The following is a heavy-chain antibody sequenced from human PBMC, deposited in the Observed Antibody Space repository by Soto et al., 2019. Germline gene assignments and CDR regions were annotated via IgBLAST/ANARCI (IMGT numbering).Heavy chain of an antibody. V-gene: IGHV1-58*01. CDR3: AAGGGPSVYYGMDV. J-gene: IGHJ6*02. D-gene: IGHD2-15*01. CDR1: GFTFTSSA. Sequence: SVKVSCRASGFTFTSSAVQWGRQARGQRLEWIGWIVVGSGNTNYAQKFQERVTITRDMSTSTAYMELSSLRSEDTAVYYCAAGGGPSVYYGMDVWGQGTTVTVSS. CDR2: IVVGSGNT.